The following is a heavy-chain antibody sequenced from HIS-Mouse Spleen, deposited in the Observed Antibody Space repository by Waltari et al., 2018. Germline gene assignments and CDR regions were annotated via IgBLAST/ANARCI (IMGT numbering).Heavy chain of an antibody. D-gene: IGHD2-8*01. J-gene: IGHJ1*01. Sequence: QVQLQESGPGLVKPSETLSLTCTVSGYSISSGYYWGWIRQPPGKGLEWIGSIYHSGSTYYNPSLKSRVTISVDTSKNQFSLKLSSVTAADTAVYYCARDSWAYAIEYFQHWGQGNLVTVSS. CDR1: GYSISSGYY. CDR2: IYHSGST. V-gene: IGHV4-38-2*02. CDR3: ARDSWAYAIEYFQH.